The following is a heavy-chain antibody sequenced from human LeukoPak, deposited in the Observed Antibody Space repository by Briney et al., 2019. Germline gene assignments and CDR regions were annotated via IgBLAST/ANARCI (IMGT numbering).Heavy chain of an antibody. J-gene: IGHJ4*02. CDR1: GGTFSSYA. CDR3: ARGDYDSSGYYYPLGY. V-gene: IGHV1-69*04. D-gene: IGHD3-22*01. CDR2: IIPILSIA. Sequence: AASVKVSCKASGGTFSSYAISWVRQAPGQGLEWMGRIIPILSIANYAQKFQGRVTITADKSTSTAYMELRSLRSEDTAVYYCARGDYDSSGYYYPLGYWGQGTLVTVSS.